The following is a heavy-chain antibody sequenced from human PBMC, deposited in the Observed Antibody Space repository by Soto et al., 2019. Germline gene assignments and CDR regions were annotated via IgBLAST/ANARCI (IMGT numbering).Heavy chain of an antibody. CDR2: INHSGST. V-gene: IGHV4-34*01. J-gene: IGHJ4*02. Sequence: PSETLSLTCAVYGGSFSGYYWSWIRQPPGKGLEWIGEINHSGSTNYNPSPKSRVTISVDTSKNQFSLKLSSVTAADTAVYYCASSTMVRGVRIGYWGQGTLVTVSS. D-gene: IGHD3-10*01. CDR3: ASSTMVRGVRIGY. CDR1: GGSFSGYY.